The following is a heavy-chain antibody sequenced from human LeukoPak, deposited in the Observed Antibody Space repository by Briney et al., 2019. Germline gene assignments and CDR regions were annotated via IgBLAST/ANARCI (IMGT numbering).Heavy chain of an antibody. CDR3: ARASSYTNYVYSYYGLDV. CDR1: GFTFSSYS. V-gene: IGHV3-48*04. Sequence: PGGSLRLSCAASGFTFSSYSMNWVRQAPGKGLEWVSYISSRGSTIYYADSVEGRFTISRDNAKNSLYLQMNSLRAEDTAVYYCARASSYTNYVYSYYGLDVWGQGTTVTVSS. CDR2: ISSRGSTI. D-gene: IGHD4-4*01. J-gene: IGHJ6*02.